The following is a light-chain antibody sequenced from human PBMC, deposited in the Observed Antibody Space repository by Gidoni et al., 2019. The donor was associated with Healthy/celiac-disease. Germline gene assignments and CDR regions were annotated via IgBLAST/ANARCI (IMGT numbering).Light chain of an antibody. CDR1: QSVSSNY. Sequence: EIVLTPSPGTLSLSPGERATLSCRTSQSVSSNYLAWYQQKPGQAPRLLIYGASNRATGIPDRFSGSGSGTDFSLTISRLEPEDFAVYYCQQYGGSPLTFGGGTKVEIK. V-gene: IGKV3-20*01. CDR2: GAS. J-gene: IGKJ4*01. CDR3: QQYGGSPLT.